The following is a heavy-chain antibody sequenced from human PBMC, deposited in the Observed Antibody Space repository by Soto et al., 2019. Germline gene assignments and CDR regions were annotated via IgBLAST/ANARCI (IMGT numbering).Heavy chain of an antibody. CDR3: AKDVPGSISTTTFDN. J-gene: IGHJ4*02. CDR1: GFDFRSAA. CDR2: ISGTGYRT. D-gene: IGHD6-13*01. Sequence: EVQLLASGGGWVQPGGSLRLSCAVSGFDFRSAAMSWVRQAPGKGLEWVSGISGTGYRTYQLDSVRGRFTISRDNRKNSLYLPMTGLTVEDTALYFCAKDVPGSISTTTFDNWGQGTLCTVAS. V-gene: IGHV3-23*01.